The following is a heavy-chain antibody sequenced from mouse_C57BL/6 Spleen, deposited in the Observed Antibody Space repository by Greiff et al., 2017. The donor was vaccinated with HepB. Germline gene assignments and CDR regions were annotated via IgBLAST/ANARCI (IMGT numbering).Heavy chain of an antibody. V-gene: IGHV5-17*01. CDR1: GFTFSDYG. D-gene: IGHD1-1*01. J-gene: IGHJ4*01. CDR2: ISSGSSTI. CDR3: ARGALLLRFYDMDY. Sequence: DVKLVESGGGLVKPGGSLKLSCAASGFTFSDYGMHWVRQAPEKGLEWVAYISSGSSTIYYADTVKGRFTISRDNAKNTLFLQMTSLRSEDTAMYYCARGALLLRFYDMDYWGQGTSVTVSS.